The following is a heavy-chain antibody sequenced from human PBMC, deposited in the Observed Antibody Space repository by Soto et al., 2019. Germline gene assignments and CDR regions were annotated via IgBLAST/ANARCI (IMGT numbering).Heavy chain of an antibody. CDR2: ISYDGSNK. CDR1: GFTFSSYG. J-gene: IGHJ4*02. V-gene: IGHV3-30*18. Sequence: GGSLRLSCAASGFTFSSYGMHWVRQAPGKGLEWVAVISYDGSNKYYADSVKGRFTISRDNSKNTLYLQMNSLRAEDTAVYYCAKDSDSSSWYYFDYWRQGTLVTVSS. D-gene: IGHD6-13*01. CDR3: AKDSDSSSWYYFDY.